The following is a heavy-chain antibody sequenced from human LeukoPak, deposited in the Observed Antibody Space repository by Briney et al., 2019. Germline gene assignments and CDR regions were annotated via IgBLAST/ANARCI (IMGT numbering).Heavy chain of an antibody. J-gene: IGHJ4*02. CDR3: ARDVGRDYFDY. V-gene: IGHV4-30-4*01. CDR1: GGSISSGDYY. D-gene: IGHD3-10*01. CDR2: ISHSGST. Sequence: PSETLSLTCTVSGGSISSGDYYWSWIRQPPGKGLEWIGYISHSGSTYYSPSLKSRVTISVDMSKNQFSLKLSSVTAADTAVYYCARDVGRDYFDYWGQGTLVTVSS.